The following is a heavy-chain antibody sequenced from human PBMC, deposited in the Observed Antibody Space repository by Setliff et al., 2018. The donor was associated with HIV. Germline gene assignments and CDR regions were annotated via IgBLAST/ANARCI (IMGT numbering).Heavy chain of an antibody. J-gene: IGHJ3*02. V-gene: IGHV3-30*04. D-gene: IGHD6-19*01. Sequence: GGSLRLSCAASGFTFSSYAMHWVRQAPGKGLEWVAVISYDGSNKYYADSVKGRFTISRGNSKNTLYLQMNSLRAEDTAVYYCAREWAMAGRGGAFDIWGQGTMVTVSS. CDR3: AREWAMAGRGGAFDI. CDR2: ISYDGSNK. CDR1: GFTFSSYA.